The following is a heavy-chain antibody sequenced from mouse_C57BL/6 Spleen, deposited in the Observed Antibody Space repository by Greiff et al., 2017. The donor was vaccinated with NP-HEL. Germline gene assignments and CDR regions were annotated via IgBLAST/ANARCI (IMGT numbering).Heavy chain of an antibody. Sequence: DVQLVESGGGLVKPGGSLKLSCAASGFTFSDYGMHWVRQAPEKGLEWVAYISSGSSTIYYADTVKGRFTISRDNAKNTLFLQMTSLRSEDTAMYYCARRNYGSSSAWFAYWGHRTLVTVSA. D-gene: IGHD1-1*01. CDR1: GFTFSDYG. V-gene: IGHV5-17*01. CDR2: ISSGSSTI. CDR3: ARRNYGSSSAWFAY. J-gene: IGHJ3*01.